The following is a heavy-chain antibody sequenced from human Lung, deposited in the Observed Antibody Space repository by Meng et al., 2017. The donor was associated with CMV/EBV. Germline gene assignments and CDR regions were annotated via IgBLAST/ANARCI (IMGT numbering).Heavy chain of an antibody. V-gene: IGHV4-34*01. D-gene: IGHD4-23*01. CDR2: ITHRGSS. CDR3: ARGPHKNRYGRDSPRGFYYGMDV. Sequence: SXTLSLXCAVYGGSFSDYYWTWIRQPPGKGLEWIGEITHRGSSNYNPSLKSRVSASVDMSKKQFSLKLSSPTAADTAVYFCARGPHKNRYGRDSPRGFYYGMDVWXQGNXVNGAS. J-gene: IGHJ6*01. CDR1: GGSFSDYY.